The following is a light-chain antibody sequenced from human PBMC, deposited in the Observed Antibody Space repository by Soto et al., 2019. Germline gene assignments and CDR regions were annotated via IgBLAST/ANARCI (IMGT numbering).Light chain of an antibody. V-gene: IGLV1-47*01. Sequence: QLVLTQPPSASGTPGQRVTISCSGSSSNFASNSVYWYQQVPGTAPKLLIYKSNQRPSGVADRFSGSKSGTSASLAISGLRSEDEADYYCVIWDDNLSCVLFGGGTKLTVL. CDR2: KSN. CDR1: SSNFASNS. J-gene: IGLJ2*01. CDR3: VIWDDNLSCVL.